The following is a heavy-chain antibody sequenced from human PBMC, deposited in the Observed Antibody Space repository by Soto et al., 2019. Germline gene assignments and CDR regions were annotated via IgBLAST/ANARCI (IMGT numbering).Heavy chain of an antibody. Sequence: GGSLRLSCAASGVTFSSYVMTWVRQGPGKGLEWVSAIDSRGGTTNYADSVRGRFTISRDNSKNTLYLQMNSLRAEDTAVYYCAKGGYPGYCSGGSCPYYSDYWGQGTLVTVSS. CDR2: IDSRGGTT. V-gene: IGHV3-23*01. D-gene: IGHD2-15*01. J-gene: IGHJ4*02. CDR1: GVTFSSYV. CDR3: AKGGYPGYCSGGSCPYYSDY.